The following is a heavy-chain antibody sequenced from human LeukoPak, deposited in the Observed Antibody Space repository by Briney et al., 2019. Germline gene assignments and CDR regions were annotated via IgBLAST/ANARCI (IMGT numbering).Heavy chain of an antibody. V-gene: IGHV4-59*01. J-gene: IGHJ2*01. D-gene: IGHD6-13*01. CDR2: IYSSGST. CDR3: ARGSKGSSWPGGYFDL. Sequence: SETLSLTCTVSGGSISSYYWSWIRQPPGEGLECIGYIYSSGSTNYNPSLKSRVTISVDASNNQFSLKLTSETAADTAVYYCARGSKGSSWPGGYFDLWGRGTLVTVSS. CDR1: GGSISSYY.